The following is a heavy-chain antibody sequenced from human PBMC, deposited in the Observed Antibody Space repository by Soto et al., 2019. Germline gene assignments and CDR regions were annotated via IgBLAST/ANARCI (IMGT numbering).Heavy chain of an antibody. J-gene: IGHJ4*02. D-gene: IGHD1-26*01. V-gene: IGHV4-4*02. CDR2: IYHSGST. CDR3: ARMVGATLVDF. Sequence: QVQLQESGPGLVRPSGTLSLTCAVSGASISSTTSGNWWSWVRQPPGKGLEWIGEIYHSGSTHCNPSLKSRVTMSVDKSKNQFSLKLSSVTAADTAVYYCARMVGATLVDFWGQGTLVTVSS. CDR1: GASISSTTSGNW.